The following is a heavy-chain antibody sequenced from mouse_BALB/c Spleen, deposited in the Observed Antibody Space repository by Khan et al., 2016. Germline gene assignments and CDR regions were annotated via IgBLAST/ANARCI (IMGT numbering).Heavy chain of an antibody. V-gene: IGHV1-7*01. CDR3: ASYYGSSYAFDC. D-gene: IGHD1-1*01. Sequence: VQLQESGAELAKPGASVKMSCKASGYTFTSYWMHWVKQRPGQGLEWIGYINPSTGYTEYNQKFKDKATLTADKSSSTAYMQLSSLTSEDSAVYYCASYYGSSYAFDCWGQGTSVTVSS. CDR2: INPSTGYT. CDR1: GYTFTSYW. J-gene: IGHJ4*01.